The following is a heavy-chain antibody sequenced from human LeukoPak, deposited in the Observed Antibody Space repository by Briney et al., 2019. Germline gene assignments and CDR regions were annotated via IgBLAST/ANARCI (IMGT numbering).Heavy chain of an antibody. V-gene: IGHV4-34*01. CDR2: INHSGST. Sequence: SETLSLTCAVYGGSFSGYYWSWIRQPPGKGLEWIGEINHSGSTNYNPSLKGRVTISVDTSKNQYSLKLSSVTAADTAVYYCARRPDIVVVPAAAPRLDYFDYWGQGTLVTVSS. J-gene: IGHJ4*02. CDR3: ARRPDIVVVPAAAPRLDYFDY. D-gene: IGHD2-2*01. CDR1: GGSFSGYY.